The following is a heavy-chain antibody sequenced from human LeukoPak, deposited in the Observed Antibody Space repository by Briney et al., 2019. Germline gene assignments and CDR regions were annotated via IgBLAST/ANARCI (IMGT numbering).Heavy chain of an antibody. V-gene: IGHV4-39*01. CDR3: ARGALVVAGTRWFDP. CDR1: GGSISSSSYY. D-gene: IGHD6-19*01. CDR2: IYYSGST. J-gene: IGHJ5*02. Sequence: SETLSLTCTVSGGSISSSSYYWGWIRQPPGEGLEWIASIYYSGSTYYNPSLRSRVTISVDTSKNQFSLRLSSVTAADAALYYCARGALVVAGTRWFDPWGQGILVTVSS.